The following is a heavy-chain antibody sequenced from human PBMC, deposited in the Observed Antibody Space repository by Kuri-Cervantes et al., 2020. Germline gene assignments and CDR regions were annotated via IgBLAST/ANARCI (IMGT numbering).Heavy chain of an antibody. J-gene: IGHJ4*02. CDR2: ISSSSSYI. CDR1: GFTFSSYS. Sequence: GGSLRLSCAASGFTFSSYSMNWVRQAPGKGLEWVSSISSSSSYIYYADSVKGRFTISRDNAKNSLYLQMNSLRAEDTAVYYCAKAHPARASGWDFDYWGLGTLVTVSS. D-gene: IGHD6-19*01. CDR3: AKAHPARASGWDFDY. V-gene: IGHV3-21*01.